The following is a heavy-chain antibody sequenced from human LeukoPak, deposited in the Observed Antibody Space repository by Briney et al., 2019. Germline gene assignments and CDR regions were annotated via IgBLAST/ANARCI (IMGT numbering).Heavy chain of an antibody. CDR2: INPNSGNT. CDR3: AACSTSCYGGFPNYYYYGMDV. V-gene: IGHV1-8*02. Sequence: ASVKVSCKASGYTFTSYDIHWVRQATGQGLEWMGRINPNSGNTDYAQKFQGRVTMTTNTSISTAYMELSSLRSEDTAVYYCAACSTSCYGGFPNYYYYGMDVGGQGTTVTVSS. CDR1: GYTFTSYD. D-gene: IGHD2-2*01. J-gene: IGHJ6*02.